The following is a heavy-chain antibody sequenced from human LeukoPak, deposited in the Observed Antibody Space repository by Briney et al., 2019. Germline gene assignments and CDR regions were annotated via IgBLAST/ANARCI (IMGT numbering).Heavy chain of an antibody. D-gene: IGHD3-22*01. CDR1: GASISSGGYY. CDR3: ARGQTDDYDGHWVDP. Sequence: PSQTLSLTCTVSGASISSGGYYWTWIRQRPGKGLEWLGHIYYSGNSYSNPSLKSRVTISGDMSTNQFSLNLTSVTAADTALYYCARGQTDDYDGHWVDPGGQGTLVTVSS. V-gene: IGHV4-31*03. CDR2: IYYSGNS. J-gene: IGHJ5*02.